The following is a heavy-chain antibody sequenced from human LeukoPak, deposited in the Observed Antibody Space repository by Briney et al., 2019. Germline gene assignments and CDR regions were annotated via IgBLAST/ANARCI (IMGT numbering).Heavy chain of an antibody. J-gene: IGHJ6*03. CDR2: INSDGSST. Sequence: PGGSLRLSCAASGFTFSSYWMHWVRQAPGKGLVWVSRINSDGSSTSYADSVKGRSTISRDNAKNTLYLQMNSLRAEDTAVYYCASFAVVVAATYYYYYMNVWGKGTTVTVSS. CDR3: ASFAVVVAATYYYYYMNV. D-gene: IGHD2-15*01. CDR1: GFTFSSYW. V-gene: IGHV3-74*01.